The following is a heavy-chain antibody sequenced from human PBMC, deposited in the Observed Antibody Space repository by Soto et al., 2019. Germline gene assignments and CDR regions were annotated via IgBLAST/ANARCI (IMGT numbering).Heavy chain of an antibody. CDR2: IYYSGST. Sequence: KTSETLSLTCTVSGGSISSYYWSWIRQPPGKGLEWIGYIYYSGSTNYNPSLKSRVTISVDTSKNQFSLKLSSVTAADTAVYYCARGGVPYSSSWEPYYFDYWGQGTLVTVSS. J-gene: IGHJ4*02. D-gene: IGHD6-13*01. CDR1: GGSISSYY. CDR3: ARGGVPYSSSWEPYYFDY. V-gene: IGHV4-59*01.